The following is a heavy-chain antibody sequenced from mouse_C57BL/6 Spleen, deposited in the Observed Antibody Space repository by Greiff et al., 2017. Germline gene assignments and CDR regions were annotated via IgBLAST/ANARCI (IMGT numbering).Heavy chain of an antibody. V-gene: IGHV1-69*01. J-gene: IGHJ1*03. CDR1: GYTFTSYW. Sequence: VQLQQSGAELVMPGASVKLSCKASGYTFTSYWMHWVKQRPGQGLEWIGEIDPSDSYTNYNQKFKGKSTLTVDKSSSTAYMQLSSLTSEDSAVYYCAAVDVWGTGTTVTVSS. CDR3: AAVDV. CDR2: IDPSDSYT.